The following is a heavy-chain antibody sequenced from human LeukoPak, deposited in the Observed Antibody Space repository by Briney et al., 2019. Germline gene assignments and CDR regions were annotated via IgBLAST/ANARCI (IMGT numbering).Heavy chain of an antibody. J-gene: IGHJ4*02. CDR2: ISYDGSNK. D-gene: IGHD1-26*01. Sequence: GGSLRLSCAASGFTFSSYAMHWVRQAPGKGLEWVAVISYDGSNKYYADSVKGRFTISRDNSKNTLYLQMNSLRAEDTAVYYCARASPGSFDYWGQGTLVTVSP. V-gene: IGHV3-30-3*01. CDR1: GFTFSSYA. CDR3: ARASPGSFDY.